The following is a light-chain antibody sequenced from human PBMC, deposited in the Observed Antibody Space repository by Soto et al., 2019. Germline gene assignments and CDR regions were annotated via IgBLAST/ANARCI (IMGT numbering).Light chain of an antibody. V-gene: IGLV2-14*01. Sequence: QSALTQPASVSGSPGQSITISCTGSSSDVGGYKYVSWYQHHPGKAPKLMIYEVSNRPSGISYRFSGSKSGNTASLTISGLQAEDEADYYCSSYTSASTYVFGTGTKVTV. J-gene: IGLJ1*01. CDR1: SSDVGGYKY. CDR2: EVS. CDR3: SSYTSASTYV.